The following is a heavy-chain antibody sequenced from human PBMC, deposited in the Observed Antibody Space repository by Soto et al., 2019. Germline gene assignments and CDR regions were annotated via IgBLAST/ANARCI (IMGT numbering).Heavy chain of an antibody. CDR2: ISYDGSNK. CDR3: SKAMGGYYYDSSGYSSYYGMDV. Sequence: GGSLRLSCAASGFTFSSYGMHWVRQAPGKGLEWVTFISYDGSNKYYADSVKGRFTISRDNSKNTLYLQMNSLRAEDTAVYYCSKAMGGYYYDSSGYSSYYGMDVWGQGTTVTVSS. D-gene: IGHD3-22*01. V-gene: IGHV3-30*18. J-gene: IGHJ6*02. CDR1: GFTFSSYG.